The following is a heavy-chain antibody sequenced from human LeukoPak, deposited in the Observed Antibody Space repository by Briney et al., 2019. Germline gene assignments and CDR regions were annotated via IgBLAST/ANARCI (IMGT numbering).Heavy chain of an antibody. V-gene: IGHV4-38-2*01. CDR3: ARQARYSSSGSGY. J-gene: IGHJ4*02. CDR2: IYHSGST. D-gene: IGHD6-6*01. Sequence: PSETLSLTCAASGYSISSGYYWGWIRQPPGKGLEWIGSIYHSGSTYYNPSLKSRVTISVDTSKNQFSLKLSSVTAADTAVYYCARQARYSSSGSGYWGQRTLVTVYS. CDR1: GYSISSGYY.